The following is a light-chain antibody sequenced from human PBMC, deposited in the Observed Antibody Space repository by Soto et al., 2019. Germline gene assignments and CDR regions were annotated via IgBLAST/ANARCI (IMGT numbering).Light chain of an antibody. CDR2: DTS. CDR1: QSVSSY. CDR3: QQRHNWPIT. Sequence: EIVLTQSSATLSLSPGERATLSCRASQSVSSYLAWYQQRPGQPPRLLIYDTSNRATGIPARFSGSGSGTDFTLTISGLEPADLGVYYCQQRHNWPITFGQGTRLEIK. J-gene: IGKJ5*01. V-gene: IGKV3-11*01.